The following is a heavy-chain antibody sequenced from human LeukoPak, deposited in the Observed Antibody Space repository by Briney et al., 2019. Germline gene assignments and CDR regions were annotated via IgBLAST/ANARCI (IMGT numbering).Heavy chain of an antibody. Sequence: GGSLRLSCAASGFTFSDYYMSWIRQAPGKGLEWVSYISSSSSYTNYADSVKGRFTISRDNAKNSLYLQMNSLRAEDTAAYYCARTYSSGWHQYYFDYWGQGTLVTVSS. CDR2: ISSSSSYT. CDR3: ARTYSSGWHQYYFDY. V-gene: IGHV3-11*03. CDR1: GFTFSDYY. D-gene: IGHD6-19*01. J-gene: IGHJ4*02.